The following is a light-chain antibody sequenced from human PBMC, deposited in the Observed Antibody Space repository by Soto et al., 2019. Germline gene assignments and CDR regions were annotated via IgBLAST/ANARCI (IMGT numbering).Light chain of an antibody. CDR2: DVS. V-gene: IGLV2-14*01. CDR1: SSDVGGYNY. CDR3: SSYTSSSTYV. J-gene: IGLJ1*01. Sequence: QSALTQPASVSGSPGQSITISCTGTSSDVGGYNYVSWYQQHPGKAPKLMIYDVSNRPSGVSNRFSGSKSGNTASLTISGLQAEDGADYYASSYTSSSTYVFGTGTKLTAL.